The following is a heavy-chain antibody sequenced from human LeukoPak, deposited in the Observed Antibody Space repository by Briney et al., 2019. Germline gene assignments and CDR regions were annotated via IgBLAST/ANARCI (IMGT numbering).Heavy chain of an antibody. Sequence: SETLSLTCTVSGGSISSYYWSWIRQPPGKGLEWLGYIYYSGSTNYNPSLKSRVTISVDTSKNQFSLKLSSVTAADTAVYYCARYSSSWYHWFDPWGQGTLVTVSS. D-gene: IGHD6-13*01. V-gene: IGHV4-59*01. CDR1: GGSISSYY. J-gene: IGHJ5*02. CDR2: IYYSGST. CDR3: ARYSSSWYHWFDP.